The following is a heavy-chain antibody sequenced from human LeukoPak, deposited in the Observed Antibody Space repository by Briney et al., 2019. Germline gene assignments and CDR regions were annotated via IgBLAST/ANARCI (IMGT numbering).Heavy chain of an antibody. CDR3: AKDLRYYYYGMEV. CDR1: GGSISSSSYY. J-gene: IGHJ6*02. CDR2: VYYTGST. V-gene: IGHV4-39*02. Sequence: SETLSLSCTVSGGSISSSSYYWGWIRQPPGKGLEYIGSVYYTGSTNYNPSLKSRVTISVDTSKNQFSLKLSSVTAADTALYYCAKDLRYYYYGMEVWGQGTTVTVSS.